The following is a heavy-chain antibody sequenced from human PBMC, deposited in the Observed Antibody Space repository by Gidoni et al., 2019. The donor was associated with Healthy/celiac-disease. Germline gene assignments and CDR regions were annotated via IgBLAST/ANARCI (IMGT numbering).Heavy chain of an antibody. CDR2: SYTSGST. CDR1: GGSISRGSYY. CDR3: AREGIVGATYWYFDL. V-gene: IGHV4-61*02. J-gene: IGHJ2*01. D-gene: IGHD1-26*01. Sequence: QVQLQESGPGLVKPSQTLSLTCPVSGGSISRGSYYWSWIRQPAGKGLEWIGRSYTSGSTNYNPSLKSRVTISVDTSKNQFSLKLSSVTAADTAVYYCAREGIVGATYWYFDLWGRGTLVTVSS.